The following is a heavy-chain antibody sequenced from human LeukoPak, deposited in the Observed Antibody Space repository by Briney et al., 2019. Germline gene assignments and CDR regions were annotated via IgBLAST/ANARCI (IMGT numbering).Heavy chain of an antibody. D-gene: IGHD3-22*01. V-gene: IGHV4-34*01. J-gene: IGHJ5*02. CDR1: GGSFSGYY. CDR3: ASGIDRNWFDP. CDR2: INHSGST. Sequence: PSETLSLTCAVYGGSFSGYYWSWIRQPPGKGLEWIGEINHSGSTNYNPSLKSRVTISVDTSKNQFSLKLSSVTAADTAVYYCASGIDRNWFDPWGQGTLVTVSS.